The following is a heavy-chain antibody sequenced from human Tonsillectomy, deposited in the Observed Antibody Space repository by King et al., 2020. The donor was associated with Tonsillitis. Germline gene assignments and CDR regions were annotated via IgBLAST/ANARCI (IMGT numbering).Heavy chain of an antibody. J-gene: IGHJ4*02. CDR1: GFTFSSYW. V-gene: IGHV3-74*01. CDR3: AIALPYGFSDY. CDR2: INSDGSST. Sequence: VQLVESGGGLVQPGGSLRLSCAASGFTFSSYWMNWVRQAPGKGLVWVSRINSDGSSTSYADTVKGRVTISRDNAKSTLYLEMSSLRAEDTAVYYCAIALPYGFSDYWGQGTLVTVSS. D-gene: IGHD2-8*01.